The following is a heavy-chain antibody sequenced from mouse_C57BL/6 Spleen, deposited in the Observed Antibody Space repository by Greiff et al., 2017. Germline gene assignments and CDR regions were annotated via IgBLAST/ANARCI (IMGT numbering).Heavy chain of an antibody. J-gene: IGHJ2*01. CDR3: STRSLYGGFDC. CDR1: GYTFTDYY. Sequence: EVQLQQSGPELVKPGASVKISCKASGYTFTDYYMNWVKQSHGKSLEWIGDINPNNGSTSYNQKFKGKATLTVDKSSSTAYMELRSLTSEDSAVYYCSTRSLYGGFDCWGQGTTLTVSS. D-gene: IGHD1-1*01. CDR2: INPNNGST. V-gene: IGHV1-26*01.